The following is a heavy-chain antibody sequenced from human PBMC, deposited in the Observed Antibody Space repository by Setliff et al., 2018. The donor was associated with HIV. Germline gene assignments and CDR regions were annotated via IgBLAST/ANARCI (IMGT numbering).Heavy chain of an antibody. CDR2: IYHSGST. D-gene: IGHD1-26*01. CDR3: ARARLQGIVTAVGPRDNCLDP. V-gene: IGHV4-38-2*01. J-gene: IGHJ5*02. Sequence: SETLSLTCAVSGYSISSGYYWGWIRQPPGKGLEWIGSIYHSGSTYYNPSLKSRLTISTDASKNQFSLKLSSVTTADTAVYYCARARLQGIVTAVGPRDNCLDPWGQGTRVTVSS. CDR1: GYSISSGYY.